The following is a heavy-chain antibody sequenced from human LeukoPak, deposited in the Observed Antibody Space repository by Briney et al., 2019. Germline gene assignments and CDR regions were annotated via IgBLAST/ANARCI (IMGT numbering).Heavy chain of an antibody. CDR3: ARDLSGYCSSTSCYTEGGY. V-gene: IGHV1-2*02. CDR2: IRPNNGDT. J-gene: IGHJ4*02. Sequence: ASVKVSCKASGYTFTGHYILWVRQAPGQGLEWMGWIRPNNGDTKYAQKFQGRVTMTRDTSISTAYMELSRLRSDDTAVYYCARDLSGYCSSTSCYTEGGYWGQGTLVIVSS. CDR1: GYTFTGHY. D-gene: IGHD2-2*02.